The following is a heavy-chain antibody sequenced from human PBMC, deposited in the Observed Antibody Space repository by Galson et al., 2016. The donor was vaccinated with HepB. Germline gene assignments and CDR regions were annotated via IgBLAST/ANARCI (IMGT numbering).Heavy chain of an antibody. CDR2: INHSGNT. Sequence: ETLSLTCAVFGGSFSGSYWTWIRQPPGKGLEWIGEINHSGNTNNNLSLTSRVTISVDTSKNVVSLNLTSVTAADTGVYYCARGGKLGSYCYFDYWGQGIFVTVSS. CDR3: ARGGKLGSYCYFDY. J-gene: IGHJ4*02. CDR1: GGSFSGSY. D-gene: IGHD1-26*01. V-gene: IGHV4-34*01.